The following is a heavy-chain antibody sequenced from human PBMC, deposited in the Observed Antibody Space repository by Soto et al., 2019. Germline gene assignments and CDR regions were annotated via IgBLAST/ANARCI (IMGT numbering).Heavy chain of an antibody. CDR2: ISSSGAYA. J-gene: IGHJ4*02. CDR3: VRGYGDYEGFQY. CDR1: TSYS. D-gene: IGHD4-17*01. Sequence: EVQVVESGGGLVHPGDSLRLSCTAFTSYSVNWVRQAPGKGLEWVSSISSSGAYAYYADLVRGRFTISRDNAKNSVDLQMNSLRAEDTAVYYCVRGYGDYEGFQYWGQGTRVTVSS. V-gene: IGHV3-21*01.